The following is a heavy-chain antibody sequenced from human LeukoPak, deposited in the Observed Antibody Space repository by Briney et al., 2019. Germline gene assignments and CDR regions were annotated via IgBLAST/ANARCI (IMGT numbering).Heavy chain of an antibody. CDR2: ISGSGGST. J-gene: IGHJ4*02. V-gene: IGHV3-23*01. D-gene: IGHD5-24*01. CDR1: GFSFSSYA. CDR3: ARDGRGPADY. Sequence: GGSLRLSCAASGFSFSSYAMSWVRQAPGKGLEWVSGISGSGGSTYYADSVKGRFTISRDNSKNTLYLQMNSLRAEDTAVYYCARDGRGPADYWGQGTLVTVSS.